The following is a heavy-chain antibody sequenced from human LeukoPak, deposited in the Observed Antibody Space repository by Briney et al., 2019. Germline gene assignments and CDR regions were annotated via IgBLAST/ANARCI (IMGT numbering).Heavy chain of an antibody. J-gene: IGHJ6*02. CDR3: ARDQRHEVGLGYYYYGMDV. Sequence: PSETLSLTCTVSGGSISSYYWSWIRQPPGKGLEWIGYIYYSGSTNYNPSLKSRVTISVDTSKNQFSLKLSSVTAADTAVYYCARDQRHEVGLGYYYYGMDVWGQGTTVTVSS. V-gene: IGHV4-59*01. D-gene: IGHD1-26*01. CDR2: IYYSGST. CDR1: GGSISSYY.